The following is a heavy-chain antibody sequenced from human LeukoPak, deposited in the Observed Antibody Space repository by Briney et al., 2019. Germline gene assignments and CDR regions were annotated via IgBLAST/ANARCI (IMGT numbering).Heavy chain of an antibody. CDR2: IYTSGST. CDR3: ARASLKYSSSWYGDFDY. Sequence: PSETLSLTCTVSGGSISSGSYYWSWIRQPAGKGLEWIGRIYTSGSTNYNPSLKSRVTISVDTSKNQFSLKLSSVTAADTAVYYCARASLKYSSSWYGDFDYWGQGTLVTVSS. J-gene: IGHJ4*02. CDR1: GGSISSGSYY. V-gene: IGHV4-61*02. D-gene: IGHD6-13*01.